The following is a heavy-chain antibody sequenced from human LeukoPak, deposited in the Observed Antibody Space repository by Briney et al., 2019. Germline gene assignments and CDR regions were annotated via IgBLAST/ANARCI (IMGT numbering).Heavy chain of an antibody. V-gene: IGHV1-18*01. D-gene: IGHD6-13*01. CDR2: ISPYNGNT. CDR1: GYAFTTYG. J-gene: IGHJ4*02. Sequence: ASVKVSCKTSGYAFTTYGISWVRQAPGQGLEWMGWISPYNGNTNYTQKLQGRVTMTTERSTRTAYMELRNLRSDDTAVYYCANIAAAGTLGTWDYWGQGTLVTVSS. CDR3: ANIAAAGTLGTWDY.